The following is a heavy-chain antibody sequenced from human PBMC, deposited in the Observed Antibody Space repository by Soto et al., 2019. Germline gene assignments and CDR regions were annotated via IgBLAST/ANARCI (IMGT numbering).Heavy chain of an antibody. V-gene: IGHV1-69*13. J-gene: IGHJ6*02. CDR3: ARDTGYYGMDV. Sequence: EASVKVSCKASGGTFSSYAISWVRRAPGQGLEWMGGIIPIFGTANYAQKFQGRVTITADESTSTAYMELSSLRSEDTAVYYCARDTGYYGMDVWGQGTTVTVSS. CDR2: IIPIFGTA. CDR1: GGTFSSYA.